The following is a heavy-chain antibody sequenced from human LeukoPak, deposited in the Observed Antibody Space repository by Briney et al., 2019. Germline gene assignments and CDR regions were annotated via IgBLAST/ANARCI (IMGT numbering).Heavy chain of an antibody. CDR3: AREGLREALDI. CDR2: IYYDGSNE. D-gene: IGHD4-17*01. CDR1: GFTFSSYG. Sequence: GGSLRLSCAASGFTFSSYGMHWVRQAPGKGLEWVALIYYDGSNEYYADSVKGRFTISRDNSKNTLYLQMNSLRAEDTAMYYCAREGLREALDIWGQGTKDTVSS. V-gene: IGHV3-33*01. J-gene: IGHJ3*02.